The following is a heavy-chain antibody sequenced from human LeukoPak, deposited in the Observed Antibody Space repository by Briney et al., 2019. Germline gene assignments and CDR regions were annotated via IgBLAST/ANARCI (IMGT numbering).Heavy chain of an antibody. CDR3: ARSPLWFGEPDAFDI. Sequence: GESLKISCKGSGYSFSTYWIGWVRQMPGKGLEWMGIIYPRDSDTRYSPSFQGQVTISADKSISTAYLQWSSLKASDTAMYYCARSPLWFGEPDAFDIWGQGTMVTVSS. CDR1: GYSFSTYW. V-gene: IGHV5-51*01. J-gene: IGHJ3*02. CDR2: IYPRDSDT. D-gene: IGHD3-10*01.